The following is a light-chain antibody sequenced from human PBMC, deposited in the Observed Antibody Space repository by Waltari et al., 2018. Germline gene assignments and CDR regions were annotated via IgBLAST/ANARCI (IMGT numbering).Light chain of an antibody. V-gene: IGKV1-5*01. CDR1: QSINTW. CDR3: HQYTSYPS. J-gene: IGKJ1*01. CDR2: DAS. Sequence: DIQMTQSPPTLSASVGDRVPITCRASQSINTWLAWYQQKPGKAPNVLIYDASTLQTGVPSRFSGSGSGTEFTLTISSLQPDDFATYYCHQYTSYPSFGQGTKVEIK.